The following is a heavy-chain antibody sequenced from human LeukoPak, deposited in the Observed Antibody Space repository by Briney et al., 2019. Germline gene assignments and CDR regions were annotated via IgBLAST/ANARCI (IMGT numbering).Heavy chain of an antibody. CDR3: ARGGFRAAAGTALWY. V-gene: IGHV4-34*01. CDR1: GGSFSGYC. CDR2: INHGGST. D-gene: IGHD6-13*01. J-gene: IGHJ4*02. Sequence: PSETLSLTCAVYGGSFSGYCWSWIRQPPGKGLEWIGEINHGGSTTYNPSLKSRVTISIDTSKNQFSLKLNSVTAADTAVYFCARGGFRAAAGTALWYWGQGTLVTVSS.